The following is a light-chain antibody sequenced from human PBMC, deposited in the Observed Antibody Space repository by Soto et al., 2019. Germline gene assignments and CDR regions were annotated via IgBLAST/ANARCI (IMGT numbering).Light chain of an antibody. CDR2: VAS. CDR3: QQANRFPIT. V-gene: IGKV1D-12*01. J-gene: IGKJ5*01. Sequence: DIQMTQSPSSVSASVGDRVTITCRASQDISSWLAWYQQKPGKAPKLLIFVASSFQSGVPSRFSGSGSGTDFTLTISSLQPEDFATYYCQQANRFPITFGQGTRLEIK. CDR1: QDISSW.